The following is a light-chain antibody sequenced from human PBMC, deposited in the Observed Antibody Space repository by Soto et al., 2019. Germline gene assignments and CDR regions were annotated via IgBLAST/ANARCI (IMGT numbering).Light chain of an antibody. J-gene: IGKJ5*01. CDR3: QQRSNWPPGT. CDR2: DAS. CDR1: QSVSSY. V-gene: IGKV3-11*01. Sequence: EIVMTQSPATLSVSPGEIATLSCRASQSVSSYLAWYQQKPGQAPRLILYDASNRATGIPARFSGSGSGTDFTLTISSLEPEDFAVYYCQQRSNWPPGTLGQGTRLEIK.